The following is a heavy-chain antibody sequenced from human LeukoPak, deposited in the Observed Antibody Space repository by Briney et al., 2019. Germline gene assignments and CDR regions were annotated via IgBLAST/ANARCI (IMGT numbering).Heavy chain of an antibody. CDR1: GYTFTGYY. D-gene: IGHD4-17*01. Sequence: ASVKVSCKASGYTFTGYYMHWVRQAPGRGLEWMGRINPNSGGTNYAQKFQGRVTMTRDTSISTAYMELSRLRSDDTAVYYCARDRGLGYGDYVDYWGQGTLVTVSS. V-gene: IGHV1-2*06. CDR2: INPNSGGT. J-gene: IGHJ4*02. CDR3: ARDRGLGYGDYVDY.